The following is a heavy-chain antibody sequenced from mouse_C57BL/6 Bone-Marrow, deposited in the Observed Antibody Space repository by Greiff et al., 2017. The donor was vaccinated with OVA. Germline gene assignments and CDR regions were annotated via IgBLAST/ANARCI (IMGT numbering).Heavy chain of an antibody. Sequence: DVQLVESGGGLVQPGGSMKLSCVASGFTFSNYWMNWVRQSPEKGLEWVAQIRLKSDNYATHYAESVKGRFTISRDDSKSSVYLQMNNLRAEDTGIYYCTVGAYWGQGTLVTVSA. D-gene: IGHD4-1*01. J-gene: IGHJ3*01. CDR1: GFTFSNYW. CDR3: TVGAY. V-gene: IGHV6-3*01. CDR2: IRLKSDNYAT.